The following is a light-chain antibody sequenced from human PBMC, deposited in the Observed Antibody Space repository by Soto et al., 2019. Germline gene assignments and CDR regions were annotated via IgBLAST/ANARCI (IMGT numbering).Light chain of an antibody. CDR2: DAS. CDR3: QQRVNWPPT. Sequence: EVVLTQSPASLSLSPGDRATLSCRAAQSVSDYVGWYQQKPGQPPRLLFFDASSRASGVPHRFSAGGSGTDFTLIISGLQPEDVACYSCQQRVNWPPTFGGGTKVEI. V-gene: IGKV3-11*01. CDR1: QSVSDY. J-gene: IGKJ4*01.